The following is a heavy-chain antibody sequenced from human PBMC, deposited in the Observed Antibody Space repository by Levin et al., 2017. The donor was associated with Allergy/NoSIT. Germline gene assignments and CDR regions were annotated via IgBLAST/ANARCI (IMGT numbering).Heavy chain of an antibody. J-gene: IGHJ3*02. Sequence: GESLKISCAASGFTFSSYAMHWVRQAPGKGLEWVAVISYDGSNKYYADSVKGRFTISRDNSKNTLYLQMNSLRAEDTAVYYCARDRNYYDSSGYRGDAFDIWGQGTMVTVSS. D-gene: IGHD3-22*01. V-gene: IGHV3-30-3*01. CDR3: ARDRNYYDSSGYRGDAFDI. CDR2: ISYDGSNK. CDR1: GFTFSSYA.